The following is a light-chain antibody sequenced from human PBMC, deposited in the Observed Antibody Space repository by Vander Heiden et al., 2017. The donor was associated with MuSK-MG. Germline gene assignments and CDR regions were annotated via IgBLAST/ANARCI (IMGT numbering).Light chain of an antibody. CDR2: DAS. J-gene: IGKJ4*01. CDR1: QSVSTY. CDR3: QQRSNWPQVT. V-gene: IGKV3-11*01. Sequence: EIVLTQSPATLSLSPGERATLSCRAGQSVSTYLTWYQQKPGQAPRLLIYDASNRATGIPDRFSGVGSGTDFTLTISSLEPEDFAVYYCQQRSNWPQVTFGGGTKVEIK.